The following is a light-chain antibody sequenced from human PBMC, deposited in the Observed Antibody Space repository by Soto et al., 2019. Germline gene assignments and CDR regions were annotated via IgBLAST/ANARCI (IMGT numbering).Light chain of an antibody. V-gene: IGLV1-40*01. CDR1: SSNIGADFG. CDR2: VNT. CDR3: QSYDRSLSGWV. J-gene: IGLJ3*02. Sequence: QSVLTQPPSVSGAPGQTITISCTGSSSNIGADFGVHWYQQLPGAAPKLVIFVNTNRPSGVPDRFSGSKSGTSASLAITGLQAEDEADYYCQSYDRSLSGWVFGTGTQLTVL.